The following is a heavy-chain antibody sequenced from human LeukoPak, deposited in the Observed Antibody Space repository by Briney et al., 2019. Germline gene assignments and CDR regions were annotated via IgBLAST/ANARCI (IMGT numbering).Heavy chain of an antibody. D-gene: IGHD3-9*01. CDR1: GGSISSSSYY. CDR2: IYYSGST. J-gene: IGHJ3*02. CDR3: AREAPEHYDILTGYYTDAFDI. Sequence: SETLSLTCTVSGGSISSSSYYWGWIRQPPGKGLEWIGSIYYSGSTYYNPSLKSRVTISVDTSKNQFSLKLSSVTAADTAVYYCAREAPEHYDILTGYYTDAFDIWGQGTMVTVSS. V-gene: IGHV4-39*07.